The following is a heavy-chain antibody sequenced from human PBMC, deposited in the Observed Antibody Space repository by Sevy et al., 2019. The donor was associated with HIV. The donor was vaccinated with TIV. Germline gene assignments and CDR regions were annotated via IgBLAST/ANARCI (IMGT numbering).Heavy chain of an antibody. D-gene: IGHD6-19*01. CDR2: ISYDGSNK. CDR3: ARGSPYSSGWTPFDY. CDR1: GFTFSSYA. J-gene: IGHJ4*02. Sequence: RGSLRLSCAASGFTFSSYAMHWVRQAPGKGLEWVAVISYDGSNKYYADSVKGRFTISRDNSKNTLYLQMNSLRAEDTAVYYCARGSPYSSGWTPFDYWGQGTLVTVSS. V-gene: IGHV3-30-3*01.